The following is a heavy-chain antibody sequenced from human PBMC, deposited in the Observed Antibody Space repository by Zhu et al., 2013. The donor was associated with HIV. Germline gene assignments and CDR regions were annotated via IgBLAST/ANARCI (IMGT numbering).Heavy chain of an antibody. Sequence: QVQLVQSGAEVKKPGSSVKVSCKASGGTFSSYAISWVRQAPGQGLEWMGGIIPIFGTANYAQKFQGRVTITADESTSTAYMELSSLRSEDAAVYYCARARDCSSTSCYNYYYYGMDVWGPRDHGHRLL. J-gene: IGHJ6*01. CDR2: IIPIFGTA. CDR3: ARARDCSSTSCYNYYYYGMDV. CDR1: GGTFSSYA. V-gene: IGHV1-69*01. D-gene: IGHD2-2*01.